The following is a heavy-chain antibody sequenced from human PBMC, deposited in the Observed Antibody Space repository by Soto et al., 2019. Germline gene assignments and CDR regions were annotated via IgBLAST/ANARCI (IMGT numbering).Heavy chain of an antibody. D-gene: IGHD6-19*01. CDR1: GGSISSYY. V-gene: IGHV4-59*08. Sequence: PSETLSLTCTVSGGSISSYYWSWIRQPPGKGLEWIGYIYYSGSTNYNPSLKSRVTISVDTSKNQFSLKLSSVTAADTAVYYCARHRAEQWLVLPWFDPWGQGTLVTVSS. CDR3: ARHRAEQWLVLPWFDP. CDR2: IYYSGST. J-gene: IGHJ5*02.